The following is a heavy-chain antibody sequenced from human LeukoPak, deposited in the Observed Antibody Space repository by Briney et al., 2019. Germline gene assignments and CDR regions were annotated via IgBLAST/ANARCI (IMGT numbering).Heavy chain of an antibody. CDR1: GFTFSTYA. V-gene: IGHV3-23*01. Sequence: PGGSLRLSCAASGFTFSTYAMNWVRQAPGKGLEWVSGLSGSGTYTYYADSVKGRFNISRDNSKNTLYLQMNSLRAEDTAIYYCARDPDGSGPDFDCWGQGTLVIVSS. CDR2: LSGSGTYT. D-gene: IGHD3-10*01. J-gene: IGHJ4*02. CDR3: ARDPDGSGPDFDC.